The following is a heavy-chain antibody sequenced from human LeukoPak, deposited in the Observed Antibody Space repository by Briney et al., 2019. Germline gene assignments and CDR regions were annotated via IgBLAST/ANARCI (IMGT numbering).Heavy chain of an antibody. V-gene: IGHV3-21*01. CDR3: ARGGVLLWFGELLPLDY. J-gene: IGHJ4*02. Sequence: PGGSLRLSCAASGFTFSSYSMNWVRQAPGKGLEWVSSISSSSSYIYYADSVKGRFTISRDNAKNSLYLQMNSLRAEDTAVYYCARGGVLLWFGELLPLDYWGQGILVTVSS. CDR1: GFTFSSYS. CDR2: ISSSSSYI. D-gene: IGHD3-10*01.